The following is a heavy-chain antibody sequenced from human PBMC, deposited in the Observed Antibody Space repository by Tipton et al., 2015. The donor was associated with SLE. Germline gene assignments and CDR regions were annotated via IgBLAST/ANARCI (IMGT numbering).Heavy chain of an antibody. CDR3: TTQAGCSSTSCYRDV. V-gene: IGHV3-15*01. J-gene: IGHJ6*04. Sequence: LTCTVSGGSISSYYWSWIRQPPGKGLEWVGRIKSKTDGGTTDYAAPVKGRFTISRDDSKNTLYLQMNSLKTEDTAVYYCTTQAGCSSTSCYRDVWGKGTTVTVSS. D-gene: IGHD2-2*02. CDR2: IKSKTDGGTT. CDR1: GGSISSYY.